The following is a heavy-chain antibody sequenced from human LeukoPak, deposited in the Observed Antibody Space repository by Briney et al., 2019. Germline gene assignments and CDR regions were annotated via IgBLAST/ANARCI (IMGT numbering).Heavy chain of an antibody. CDR1: GFTFSDYY. CDR2: ISSSGSTI. V-gene: IGHV3-11*01. CDR3: ARVKYGDYVYYYYYYGMDV. D-gene: IGHD4-17*01. J-gene: IGHJ6*02. Sequence: GGSLRLSCAASGFTFSDYYMSWIRQAPGKGLEWVSYISSSGSTIYYADSVKGRFTISRDNAKNSLYLQMNSLRAEDTAVYYCARVKYGDYVYYYYYYGMDVWGQGTTVTVSS.